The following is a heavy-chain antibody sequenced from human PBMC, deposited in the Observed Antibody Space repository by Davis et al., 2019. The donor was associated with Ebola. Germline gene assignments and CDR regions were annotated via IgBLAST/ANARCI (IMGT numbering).Heavy chain of an antibody. CDR1: GFTFSSHW. V-gene: IGHV3-74*01. D-gene: IGHD5-18*01. CDR3: ARRSGYSDGYEGMDV. CDR2: INGDGSRT. J-gene: IGHJ6*04. Sequence: GESLKISCAASGFTFSSHWMHWVRQAPGKGLVWVSRINGDGSRTNYADSVKGRFTISRDNAKNTLYLQMNSLRAEDTAVYYCARRSGYSDGYEGMDVWGKGTTVTVSS.